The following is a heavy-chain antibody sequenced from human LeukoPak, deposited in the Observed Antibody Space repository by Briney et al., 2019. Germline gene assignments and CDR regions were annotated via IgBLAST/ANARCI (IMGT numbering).Heavy chain of an antibody. D-gene: IGHD2-21*02. CDR3: ARGQCGGNCAFALYFDL. CDR2: IYSSGST. CDR1: GGSISNGDDY. V-gene: IGHV4-61*09. Sequence: PSQTLSLICTVTGGSISNGDDYWSWIRQPAGKELEWVGHIYSSGSTNYNPSLKSRVTISVDTSKNQFSLNLNSVTAADTAVYYCARGQCGGNCAFALYFDLWGRGTLVTVSS. J-gene: IGHJ2*01.